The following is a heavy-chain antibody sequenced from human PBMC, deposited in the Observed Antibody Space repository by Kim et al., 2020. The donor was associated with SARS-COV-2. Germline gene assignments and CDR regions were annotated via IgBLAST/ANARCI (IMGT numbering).Heavy chain of an antibody. CDR3: ARGWDIVLMLSGLGVY. J-gene: IGHJ4*02. CDR1: GYTFTSYD. Sequence: ASVKVSCKASGYTFTSYDMHWVRQAPGQGLEWMGIINPNSGNTSYAQKFQGRVTMTRNTSTSTVYMELSSLRSEDTAVYYCARGWDIVLMLSGLGVYWGQGTLVTVSS. D-gene: IGHD2-8*01. CDR2: INPNSGNT. V-gene: IGHV1-46*01.